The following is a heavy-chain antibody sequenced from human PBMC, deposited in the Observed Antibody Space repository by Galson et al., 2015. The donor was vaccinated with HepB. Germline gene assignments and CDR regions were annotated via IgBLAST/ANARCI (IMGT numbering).Heavy chain of an antibody. D-gene: IGHD3-10*01. CDR1: GGSFSGYY. Sequence: SETLSLTCAVYGGSFSGYYWSWIRQPPGKGLEWIGEINHSGSTNYNPSLKSRVTISVDTSKNQFSLKLSSVTAADTAVYYCARAHGSGSYYTRYYFDYWGQGTLVTVSS. V-gene: IGHV4-34*01. J-gene: IGHJ4*02. CDR3: ARAHGSGSYYTRYYFDY. CDR2: INHSGST.